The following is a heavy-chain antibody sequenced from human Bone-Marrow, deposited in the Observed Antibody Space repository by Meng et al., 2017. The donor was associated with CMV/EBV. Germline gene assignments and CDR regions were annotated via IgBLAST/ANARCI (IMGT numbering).Heavy chain of an antibody. V-gene: IGHV1-3*02. J-gene: IGHJ4*02. Sequence: ASVKVSCKASGYTFTSYAMHWVRQAPGQRLEWMGWSNAGNGNTKYSQEFQGRVTITRDTSASTAYMELRSLRSDDTAVYYCARGGYKVAYYFDYWGQGTLVTVSS. CDR2: SNAGNGNT. CDR1: GYTFTSYA. D-gene: IGHD5-12*01. CDR3: ARGGYKVAYYFDY.